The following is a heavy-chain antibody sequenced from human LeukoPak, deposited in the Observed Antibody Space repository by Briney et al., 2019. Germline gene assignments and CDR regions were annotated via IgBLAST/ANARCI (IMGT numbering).Heavy chain of an antibody. Sequence: ASVKVSCKASGYTFTSYGISWVRQAPGQGLEWMGRISAYNGNTNYAQKLQGRVTMTTDTSTSTAYMELRSLRSDDTAVYYCARSPSPNYYDSSGYYSHYYYYYMDVWGKGTTVTVSS. CDR1: GYTFTSYG. V-gene: IGHV1-18*01. J-gene: IGHJ6*03. D-gene: IGHD3-22*01. CDR2: ISAYNGNT. CDR3: ARSPSPNYYDSSGYYSHYYYYYMDV.